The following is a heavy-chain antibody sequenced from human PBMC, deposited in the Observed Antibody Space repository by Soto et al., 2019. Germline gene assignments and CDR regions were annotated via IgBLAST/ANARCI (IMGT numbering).Heavy chain of an antibody. J-gene: IGHJ4*02. CDR2: IYYSGST. CDR3: ASYGFTNLGLVTYFDY. Sequence: SETLSLTCTVSGGSISSSSYYWGWIRQPPGKGLEWIGSIYYSGSTYYNPSLKSRVTISVDTSKNLFSLKLSSVTAADTAVYYCASYGFTNLGLVTYFDYWGQGTLVTVSS. V-gene: IGHV4-39*01. D-gene: IGHD2-21*02. CDR1: GGSISSSSYY.